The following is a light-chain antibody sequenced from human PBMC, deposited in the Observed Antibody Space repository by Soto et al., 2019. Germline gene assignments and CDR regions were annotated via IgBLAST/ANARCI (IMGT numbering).Light chain of an antibody. V-gene: IGKV1-5*02. CDR2: DAS. Sequence: IRMTQSPSTLSAYVGYRVTIVCRASQSIDSWLAWYQQKPGKAPKLLIYDASSLESGVPSRFSGSGSGTEFTLTISSLQPDDFATYYCQQYNSYWTFGQGTKVDIK. CDR1: QSIDSW. J-gene: IGKJ1*01. CDR3: QQYNSYWT.